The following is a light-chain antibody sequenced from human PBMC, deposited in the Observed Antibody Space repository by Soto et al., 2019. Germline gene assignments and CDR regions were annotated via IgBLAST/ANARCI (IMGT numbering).Light chain of an antibody. Sequence: SVLTQPASVSGSPGQSITISCTGTSSDVGNYNLVSWYQQHPGKAPKLMIYEVSKRPSGVSNRFSGSKSGNTASLTISGLQAEDEADYSCCSYAGSSMYVFGSGTKVTV. V-gene: IGLV2-23*02. CDR1: SSDVGNYNL. CDR2: EVS. J-gene: IGLJ1*01. CDR3: CSYAGSSMYV.